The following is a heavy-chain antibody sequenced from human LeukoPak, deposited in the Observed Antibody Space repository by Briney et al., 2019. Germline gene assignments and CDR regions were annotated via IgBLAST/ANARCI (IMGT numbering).Heavy chain of an antibody. V-gene: IGHV3-23*01. J-gene: IGHJ6*02. CDR1: GFTFSSYA. D-gene: IGHD5-24*01. Sequence: PGGSLRLSCAASGFTFSSYAMSWVRQAPGKGLEWVSAISGSGGSTYYADSVKGRFTISRDNSKNTLYLQMNSLRAEDTAVYYCARDIRKRWLQLGDHSHGMDVWGQGTTVTVSS. CDR3: ARDIRKRWLQLGDHSHGMDV. CDR2: ISGSGGST.